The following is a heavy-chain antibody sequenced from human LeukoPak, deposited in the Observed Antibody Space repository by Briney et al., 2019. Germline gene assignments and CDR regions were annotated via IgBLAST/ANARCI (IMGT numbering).Heavy chain of an antibody. CDR2: IYYSGST. Sequence: PSQTLSLTCTVSGVSISSGGYYWSWIRQHPGKGLEWIGYIYYSGSTYYNPSLKSRVTISVDTSKNQFSLKLSSVTAADTAVYYCARDNCDILTGYPLYYFDYWGQGTLVTVSS. J-gene: IGHJ4*02. CDR3: ARDNCDILTGYPLYYFDY. D-gene: IGHD3-9*01. CDR1: GVSISSGGYY. V-gene: IGHV4-31*03.